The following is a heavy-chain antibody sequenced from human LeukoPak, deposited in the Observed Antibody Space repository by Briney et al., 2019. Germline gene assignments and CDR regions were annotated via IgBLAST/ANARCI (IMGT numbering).Heavy chain of an antibody. CDR3: TRSGDDYNFWLDF. CDR1: GFTVSSNY. Sequence: PGGSLRLSCAASGFTVSSNYMSWVRQAPGKGLEWVSVIYSGGSTYYADSVKGRFTISRDNSKNTLYLQMNSLRAEDTAVYYCTRSGDDYNFWLDFWGQGTLITVSS. CDR2: IYSGGST. D-gene: IGHD5-24*01. V-gene: IGHV3-53*01. J-gene: IGHJ4*02.